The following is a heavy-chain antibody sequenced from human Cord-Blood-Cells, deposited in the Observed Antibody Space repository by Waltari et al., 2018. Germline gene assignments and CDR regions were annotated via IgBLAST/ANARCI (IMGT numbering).Heavy chain of an antibody. J-gene: IGHJ5*02. CDR3: ARTLGFGELPTNWFDP. CDR1: GGSISSYT. V-gene: IGHV4-4*07. CDR2: IYTSGST. D-gene: IGHD3-10*01. Sequence: QVQLQESGSGLVKPSETLSLTCTVPGGSISSYTWSWFRQPAGKGLEWIGRIYTSGSTNYNPDLKSRVTMSGDTSKNQFALKLSSVTAANTAVYYCARTLGFGELPTNWFDPWGQGTLVTVSS.